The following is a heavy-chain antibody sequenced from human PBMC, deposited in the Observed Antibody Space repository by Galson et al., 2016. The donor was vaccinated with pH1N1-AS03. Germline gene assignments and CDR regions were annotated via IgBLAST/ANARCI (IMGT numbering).Heavy chain of an antibody. CDR1: GGSMTSPDW. CDR3: AIAGYHTPGYHS. D-gene: IGHD3-16*02. Sequence: SETLSLTCAVSGGSMTSPDWWTWVRQPPGKGLEWIGEVHYSGTTSYNPSLNSRVTMSIDKSNNQCSLNLGSVTAADTAGYFCAIAGYHTPGYHSWVQGALVTVSA. V-gene: IGHV4-4*02. J-gene: IGHJ4*02. CDR2: VHYSGTT.